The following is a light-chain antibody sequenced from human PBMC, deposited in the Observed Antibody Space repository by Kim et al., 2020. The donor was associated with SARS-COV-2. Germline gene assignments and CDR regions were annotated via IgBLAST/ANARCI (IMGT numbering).Light chain of an antibody. V-gene: IGKV1-12*01. CDR3: QQDYSFPTH. CDR1: QSVDNW. J-gene: IGKJ4*01. CDR2: AAS. Sequence: ASVGERVTITCRASQSVDNWVAWYQHNAGKAPKLLISAASSLQTVVPSRFSGGGSETDFTLTISSLQPEDSATYYCQQDYSFPTHFGGGTKVDIK.